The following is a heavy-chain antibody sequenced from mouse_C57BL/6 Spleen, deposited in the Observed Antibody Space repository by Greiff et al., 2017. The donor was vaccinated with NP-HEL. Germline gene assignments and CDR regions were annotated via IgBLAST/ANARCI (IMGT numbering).Heavy chain of an antibody. J-gene: IGHJ2*01. CDR3: TVITTVVH. V-gene: IGHV14-4*01. CDR1: GFNIKDDY. Sequence: VHVKQSGAELVRPGASVKLSCTASGFNIKDDYMHWVKQRPEQGLEWIGWIDPENGDTEYASKFQGKATITADTSSNTAYLQLSSLTSEDTAVYYCTVITTVVHWGQGTTLTVSS. CDR2: IDPENGDT. D-gene: IGHD1-1*01.